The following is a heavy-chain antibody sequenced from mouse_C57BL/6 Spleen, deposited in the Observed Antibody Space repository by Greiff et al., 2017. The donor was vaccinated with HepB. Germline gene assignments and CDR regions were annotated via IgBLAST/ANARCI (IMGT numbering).Heavy chain of an antibody. D-gene: IGHD2-2*01. J-gene: IGHJ3*01. CDR1: GFNIKDDY. V-gene: IGHV14-4*01. CDR2: IVPENGDT. CDR3: TTLATTVTTGFAY. Sequence: VQLQQSGAELVRPGASVKLSCTASGFNIKDDYMHWVKQRPEHGLEWIGWIVPENGDTEYASKFQGKATITADTSSNTAYLQLSSLTSEDNAVYYCTTLATTVTTGFAYWGQGTLVTVSA.